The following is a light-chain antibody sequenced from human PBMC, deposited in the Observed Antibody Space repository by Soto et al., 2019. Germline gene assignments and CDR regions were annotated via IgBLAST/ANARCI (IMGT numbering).Light chain of an antibody. CDR2: QVT. Sequence: QSALTQPASVSGSPGQSITISCTGTSSDVGNYNFVSWYQHHAGTAPKLIIYQVTNRPSGVSDRFSGSKSGDTASLTISGPQAEDEADYYCTSYTAFSTDILFGGGTKLTVL. CDR1: SSDVGNYNF. J-gene: IGLJ2*01. V-gene: IGLV2-14*01. CDR3: TSYTAFSTDIL.